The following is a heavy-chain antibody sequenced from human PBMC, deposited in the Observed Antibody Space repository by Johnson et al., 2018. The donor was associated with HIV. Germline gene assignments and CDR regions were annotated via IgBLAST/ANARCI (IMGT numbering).Heavy chain of an antibody. CDR2: IRYDGSNK. Sequence: VQLVESGGGVVQPGGSLRLSCAASGFTFRNYGMHWVRQAPGKGLEWVAFIRYDGSNKYYVASVKGRFTISRDNFKNTLYLQMNSLRAEDTAVYYCAKCPSVSTCDAFDVWGQGTMVTVSS. CDR1: GFTFRNYG. V-gene: IGHV3-30*02. D-gene: IGHD6-13*01. CDR3: AKCPSVSTCDAFDV. J-gene: IGHJ3*01.